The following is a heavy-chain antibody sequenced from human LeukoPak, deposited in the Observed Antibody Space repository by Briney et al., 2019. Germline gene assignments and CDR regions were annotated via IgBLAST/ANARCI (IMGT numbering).Heavy chain of an antibody. Sequence: PSETLSLTCTVSGCSISSGYYWGWIRQPPGKGLEWIGSIYHSGSTYYNPSLKSRVTISVDTSKNQFSLKLSSVTAADTAVYYCARGSLYCTNGVCYLDYWGQGTLVTVSS. D-gene: IGHD2-8*01. CDR2: IYHSGST. J-gene: IGHJ4*02. CDR1: GCSISSGYY. CDR3: ARGSLYCTNGVCYLDY. V-gene: IGHV4-38-2*02.